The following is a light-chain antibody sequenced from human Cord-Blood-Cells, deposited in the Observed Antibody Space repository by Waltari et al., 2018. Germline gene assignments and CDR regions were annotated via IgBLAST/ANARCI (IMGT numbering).Light chain of an antibody. J-gene: IGLJ2*01. V-gene: IGLV1-47*01. CDR3: AAWDDSLSGVV. CDR1: SSHIGSNY. CDR2: MNT. Sequence: QSVLPQPPSASGTPGQRVTISCSGSSSHIGSNYVYWYQQLPGTAPNLLIYMNTQRPSGVPDRFSGSKSGTSASLAISGLRSEDEADYYCAAWDDSLSGVVFGGGTKLTVL.